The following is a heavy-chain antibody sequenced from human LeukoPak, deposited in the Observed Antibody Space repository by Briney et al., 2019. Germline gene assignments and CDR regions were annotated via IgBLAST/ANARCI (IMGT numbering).Heavy chain of an antibody. V-gene: IGHV3-53*01. CDR3: ASPPPPQGMDV. CDR1: GFTVSSNY. J-gene: IGHJ6*04. Sequence: GGSLRLSCAASGFTVSSNYMSWVRQAPGKGLEWVSVVYSGGSTYYADSVKGRFTISRDNSKNTLYLQMNSLRAEDTAVYYCASPPPPQGMDVWGKGTTVTVSS. CDR2: VYSGGST. D-gene: IGHD1-14*01.